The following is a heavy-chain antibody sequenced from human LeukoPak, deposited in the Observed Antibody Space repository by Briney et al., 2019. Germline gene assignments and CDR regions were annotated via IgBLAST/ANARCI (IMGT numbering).Heavy chain of an antibody. V-gene: IGHV5-51*01. Sequence: GESLKISCKGSGHSFTSYWIGWVRQMPGKGLEWMGIIYPGDSDTRYSPSFQGQVTISADKSISTAYLQWSSLKASDTAMYYCAREGRSGGSCYYGMDVWGQGTSVTVSS. CDR2: IYPGDSDT. CDR3: AREGRSGGSCYYGMDV. J-gene: IGHJ6*02. D-gene: IGHD2-15*01. CDR1: GHSFTSYW.